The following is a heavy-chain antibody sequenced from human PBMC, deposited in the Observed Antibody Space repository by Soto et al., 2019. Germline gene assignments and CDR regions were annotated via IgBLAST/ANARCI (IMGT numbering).Heavy chain of an antibody. CDR2: INHSGST. CDR1: GGSFSGYY. CDR3: ARRMAGVRLLERKPFDP. V-gene: IGHV4-34*01. Sequence: SETLSLTCAVYGGSFSGYYWSWIRQPPGKGLEWIGEINHSGSTNYNPSLKSRVTISVDTSKNQFSLKLSSVTAADTAVYYCARRMAGVRLLERKPFDPWGQGTLVTVS. D-gene: IGHD3-3*01. J-gene: IGHJ5*02.